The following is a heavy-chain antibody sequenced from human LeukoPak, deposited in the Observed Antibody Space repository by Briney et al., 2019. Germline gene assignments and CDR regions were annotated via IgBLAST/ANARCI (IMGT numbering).Heavy chain of an antibody. V-gene: IGHV4-39*01. Sequence: SETVSLTCTVSGGSISSGSYYWGWIRQPPGKGLEWIGTIYYSGNTYYNPSLKSRVTMSVDTSKNQFSLKLSSVTAADTAVYYCARRASGSYYPFDYWGQGTLVTVSS. CDR3: ARRASGSYYPFDY. CDR1: GGSISSGSYY. J-gene: IGHJ4*02. D-gene: IGHD1-26*01. CDR2: IYYSGNT.